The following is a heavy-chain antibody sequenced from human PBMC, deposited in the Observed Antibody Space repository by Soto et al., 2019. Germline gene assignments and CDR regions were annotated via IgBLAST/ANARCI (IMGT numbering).Heavy chain of an antibody. Sequence: QVQLVESGGGVVQPGRSLRLSCAASGFTFSSYGMHWVRQAPGKGLEWVAVIWYDGGNKYYADSVKGRFTISRDNSKNTLYLQMNSLRAEDTAVYYCARSHHPTNWFDPWGQGTLVTVSS. CDR2: IWYDGGNK. CDR3: ARSHHPTNWFDP. J-gene: IGHJ5*02. V-gene: IGHV3-33*01. CDR1: GFTFSSYG.